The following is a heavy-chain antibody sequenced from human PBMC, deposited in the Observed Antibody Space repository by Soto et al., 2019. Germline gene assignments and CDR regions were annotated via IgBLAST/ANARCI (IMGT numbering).Heavy chain of an antibody. D-gene: IGHD3-10*01. CDR2: INSGGSIQ. CDR3: ARDPRHSKSYDAFDI. CDR1: GFTFSTHT. V-gene: IGHV3-48*01. Sequence: GGSLRLSCAASGFTFSTHTMNWVRQAPGKGLKWVSYINSGGSIQYYADSVKGRFTISRDNAKNSLYLQMNSLRAEDTAVYYCARDPRHSKSYDAFDIWGQGTMVTVPS. J-gene: IGHJ3*02.